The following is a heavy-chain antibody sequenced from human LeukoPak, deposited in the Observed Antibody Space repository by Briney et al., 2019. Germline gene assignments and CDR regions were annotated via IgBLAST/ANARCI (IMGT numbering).Heavy chain of an antibody. J-gene: IGHJ4*02. Sequence: GGSLRLSCAASGFTFSSYGMHWVRQAPGKGLEWVAVIWYDGSNKYYADSVKGRFTISRDNSKNTLYLQMNSLRAEDTAVYYCARVMVGYCSGGSCYGGIDYWGQGTLVTVSS. CDR2: IWYDGSNK. D-gene: IGHD2-15*01. CDR1: GFTFSSYG. V-gene: IGHV3-33*01. CDR3: ARVMVGYCSGGSCYGGIDY.